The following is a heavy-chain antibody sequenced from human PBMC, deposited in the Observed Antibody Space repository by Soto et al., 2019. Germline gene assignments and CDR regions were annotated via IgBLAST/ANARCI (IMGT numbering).Heavy chain of an antibody. CDR1: GFTFSIYA. Sequence: PGGSLGISCASSGFTFSIYAMSWVRQAPGKGLDSVSGISGSGGRTYYADSVKGRFTISRDNSKHTLYLQMNSLRAEDTAVYYCAKADDLWSGYHISYYYGMDVWGQGTTVTVSS. V-gene: IGHV3-23*01. J-gene: IGHJ6*01. CDR2: ISGSGGRT. D-gene: IGHD3-3*01. CDR3: AKADDLWSGYHISYYYGMDV.